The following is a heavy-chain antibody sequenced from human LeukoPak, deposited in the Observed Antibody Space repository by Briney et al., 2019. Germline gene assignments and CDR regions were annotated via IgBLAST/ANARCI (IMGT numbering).Heavy chain of an antibody. D-gene: IGHD2-2*01. J-gene: IGHJ4*02. CDR2: IYHSGNT. CDR1: GDSISTSNSY. V-gene: IGHV4-39*01. CDR3: ASSIVVVPAAFSN. Sequence: PSETLSLTCTVSGDSISTSNSYWGWIRQPPGKGLEWIGSIYHSGNTYYNASLKSRVTISVDTSKNQFSLKLTSVTAADTAVYYCASSIVVVPAAFSNWGQGTLVTVSS.